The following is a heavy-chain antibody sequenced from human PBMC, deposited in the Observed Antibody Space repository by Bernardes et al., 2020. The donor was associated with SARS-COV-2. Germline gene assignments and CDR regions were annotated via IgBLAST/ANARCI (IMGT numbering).Heavy chain of an antibody. CDR3: VRAGTTKRNAMDV. V-gene: IGHV3-74*01. CDR2: INSDGSSR. J-gene: IGHJ6*01. CDR1: GLTLRSYW. D-gene: IGHD2-8*01. Sequence: GGSLRLSCGASGLTLRSYWMHRVRQAPGKGLVWVSRINSDGSSRGYADSVKDRFTISRDNAKNTLYLQMNSLRGEDTAVYFCVRAGTTKRNAMDVWGQGTTVIVSS.